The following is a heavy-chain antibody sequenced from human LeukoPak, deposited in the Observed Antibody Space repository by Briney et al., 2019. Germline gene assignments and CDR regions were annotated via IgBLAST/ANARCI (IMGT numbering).Heavy chain of an antibody. CDR2: IYYSGST. V-gene: IGHV4-39*01. Sequence: KTSETLSLTCTVSGGSISSSSYYWGWIRQPPGKGLEWIGSIYYSGSTYYNPSLKSRVTISVDTSKNQFSLKLSSVTAADTAVYYCARGGDYYGSGSSAGPDEFYFDYWGQGTLVTVSS. CDR3: ARGGDYYGSGSSAGPDEFYFDY. CDR1: GGSISSSSYY. J-gene: IGHJ4*02. D-gene: IGHD3-10*01.